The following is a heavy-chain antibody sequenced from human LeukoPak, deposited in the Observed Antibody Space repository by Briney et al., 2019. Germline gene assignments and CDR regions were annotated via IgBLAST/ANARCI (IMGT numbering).Heavy chain of an antibody. CDR3: AKDRVGATTEFDY. CDR1: GFTFSSYG. V-gene: IGHV3-30*18. CDR2: ISYDGSNK. J-gene: IGHJ4*02. Sequence: QTGGSLRLSCAASGFTFSSYGMHWVCQAPGKGLEWVAVISYDGSNKYYADSVKGRFTISRDNSKNTLYLQMNGLRAEDTAVYYCAKDRVGATTEFDYWGQGTLVTVSS. D-gene: IGHD1-26*01.